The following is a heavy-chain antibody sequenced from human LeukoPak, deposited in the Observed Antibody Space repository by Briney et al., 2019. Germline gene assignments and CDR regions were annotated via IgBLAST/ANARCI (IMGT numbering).Heavy chain of an antibody. J-gene: IGHJ4*02. Sequence: QAGGSLRLSCAASGFTFSSYAMSWVRQAPGKGLEWVSAISGSGGSTYYADSAKGRFAISRDNSKNTLYLQMNSLRAEDTAVYYCANHDYGDYYFDYWGQGTLVTVSS. D-gene: IGHD4-17*01. CDR3: ANHDYGDYYFDY. CDR1: GFTFSSYA. CDR2: ISGSGGST. V-gene: IGHV3-23*01.